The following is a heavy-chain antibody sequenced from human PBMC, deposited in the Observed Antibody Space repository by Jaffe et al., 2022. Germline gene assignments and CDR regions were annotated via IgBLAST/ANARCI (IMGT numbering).Heavy chain of an antibody. CDR2: IYYSGST. D-gene: IGHD3-10*01. V-gene: IGHV4-59*01. Sequence: QVQLQESGPGLVKPSETLSLTCTVSGGSISSYYWSWIRQPPGKGLEWIGYIYYSGSTNYNPSLKSRVTISVDTSKNQFSLKLSSVTAADTAVYYCARVTTDLWFGESFFFDYWGQGTLVTVSS. J-gene: IGHJ4*02. CDR1: GGSISSYY. CDR3: ARVTTDLWFGESFFFDY.